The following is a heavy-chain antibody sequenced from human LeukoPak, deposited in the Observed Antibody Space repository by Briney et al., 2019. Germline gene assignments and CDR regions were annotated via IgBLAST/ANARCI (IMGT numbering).Heavy chain of an antibody. CDR3: ARDGSSWFSEYYGMDV. V-gene: IGHV1-18*01. CDR1: GYTFTSYG. Sequence: GASVKVSCKASGYTFTSYGISWVRQAPGQGLEWMGWISAYNGHTYYAQKLQGRVTMTTDTSTSTAYMELRSLRSDDTAVYYCARDGSSWFSEYYGMDVWGQGTTVTVSS. J-gene: IGHJ6*02. D-gene: IGHD6-13*01. CDR2: ISAYNGHT.